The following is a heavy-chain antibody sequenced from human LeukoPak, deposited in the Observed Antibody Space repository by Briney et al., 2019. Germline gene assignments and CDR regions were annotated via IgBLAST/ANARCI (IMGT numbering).Heavy chain of an antibody. D-gene: IGHD6-25*01. CDR2: IKQDGNEK. Sequence: GGSLRLSCAASGFSFSNYWMTWLRQAPGKGLEWVANIKQDGNEKYYVDSVKGRFTISRDSAESSLYLQMNSLRAEDTAVYYCARGLRGDHFDFWGQGTLVTVSS. CDR1: GFSFSNYW. V-gene: IGHV3-7*05. CDR3: ARGLRGDHFDF. J-gene: IGHJ4*02.